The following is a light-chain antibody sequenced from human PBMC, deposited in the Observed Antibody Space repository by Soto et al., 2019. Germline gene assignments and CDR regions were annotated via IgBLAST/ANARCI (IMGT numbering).Light chain of an antibody. CDR1: SSNIGSNT. Sequence: QSVLTQPPSASATPGQRVTISCSGSSSNIGSNTVNWYQQLPGTAPKLLIYTNTQRPSGVPDRFSGSKSGTSGSLAISGLQSEDEADYYCASWDDSLNGVVFGGGTKVTVL. V-gene: IGLV1-44*01. CDR2: TNT. J-gene: IGLJ2*01. CDR3: ASWDDSLNGVV.